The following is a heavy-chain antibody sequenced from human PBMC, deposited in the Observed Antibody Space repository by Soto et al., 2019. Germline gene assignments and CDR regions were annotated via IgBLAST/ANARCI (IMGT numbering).Heavy chain of an antibody. CDR1: GFTFRSYS. D-gene: IGHD3-3*01. CDR3: ARDILERAENVSSLDQQEVDY. J-gene: IGHJ4*02. Sequence: GGSLRPSCAAPGFTFRSYSMNWVRQAPGKGLEWVSSITSSSSNIYYAESVKGRVTMTSDTAKNSLYMQMNSLRAEDTAVYYCARDILERAENVSSLDQQEVDYWGQGTLVTVSS. V-gene: IGHV3-21*01. CDR2: ITSSSSNI.